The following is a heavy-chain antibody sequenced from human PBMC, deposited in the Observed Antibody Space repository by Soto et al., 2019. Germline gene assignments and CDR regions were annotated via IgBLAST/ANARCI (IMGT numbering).Heavy chain of an antibody. CDR1: GGSFSGYY. V-gene: IGHV4-34*01. CDR2: INHSGST. Sequence: SETLSLTCAVYGGSFSGYYWSWIRQPPGKGLEWIGEINHSGSTNYNPSLKSRVTISVDTSKNQFSLKLSSVTAADTAVYYCASVYCTSTSCSSLDYWGQGTLVTVSS. J-gene: IGHJ4*02. CDR3: ASVYCTSTSCSSLDY. D-gene: IGHD2-2*01.